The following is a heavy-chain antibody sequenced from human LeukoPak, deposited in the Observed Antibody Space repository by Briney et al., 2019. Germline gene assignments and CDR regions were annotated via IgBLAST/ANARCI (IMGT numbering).Heavy chain of an antibody. V-gene: IGHV4-39*07. D-gene: IGHD6-6*01. CDR1: GGSISSSSYY. CDR2: IYYSGST. CDR3: ARGHRGIAARPRINNWFDP. Sequence: PSETLSLTCTVSGGSISSSSYYWGWIRQPPGKGLEWIGSIYYSGSTYYNPSLKSRVTISVDTSKNQFSLKLSSVTAADTAVYYCARGHRGIAARPRINNWFDPWGQGTLVTVSS. J-gene: IGHJ5*02.